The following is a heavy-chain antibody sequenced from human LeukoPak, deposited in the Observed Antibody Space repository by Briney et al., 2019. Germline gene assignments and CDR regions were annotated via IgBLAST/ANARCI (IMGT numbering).Heavy chain of an antibody. CDR2: MNPNSGNT. CDR1: GYTFTSYD. Sequence: ASVKVSCKASGYTFTSYDINWVRQATGQGLEWMGWMNPNSGNTGYAQKFQGRVTITRNTSISTAYMELSSLRSEDTAVYYCARAYYYDSSGYTHGGFDYWGQGTLVTVSS. V-gene: IGHV1-8*03. J-gene: IGHJ4*02. D-gene: IGHD3-22*01. CDR3: ARAYYYDSSGYTHGGFDY.